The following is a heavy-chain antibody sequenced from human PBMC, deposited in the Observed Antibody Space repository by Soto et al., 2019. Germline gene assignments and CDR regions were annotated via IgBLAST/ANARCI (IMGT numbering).Heavy chain of an antibody. CDR1: GFAFSTYG. V-gene: IGHV3-30*18. J-gene: IGHJ4*02. Sequence: QVQLVESGGGVVQPGRSLRLSCAASGFAFSTYGMHWVRQAPGEGLEWVAVISFDGSNKDYADSVKGRLTISIDNSKNTLYLQMNSLRAEDTAVYYCAKSGCSSTTCYVNYWGRGTLVIVSS. D-gene: IGHD2-2*01. CDR2: ISFDGSNK. CDR3: AKSGCSSTTCYVNY.